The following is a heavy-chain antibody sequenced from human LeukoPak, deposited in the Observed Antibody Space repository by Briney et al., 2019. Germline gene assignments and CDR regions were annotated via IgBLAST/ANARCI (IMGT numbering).Heavy chain of an antibody. Sequence: SETLSLTCTVSGGSISSYYWSWIRQPPGKGLEWTGYIYYSGSTNYNPSLKSRVTISVDTSKNQFSLKLSSVTAADTDVYYCARHGMSGYYYTYFDYWGQGTLVTVSS. D-gene: IGHD3-22*01. CDR1: GGSISSYY. V-gene: IGHV4-59*08. J-gene: IGHJ4*02. CDR2: IYYSGST. CDR3: ARHGMSGYYYTYFDY.